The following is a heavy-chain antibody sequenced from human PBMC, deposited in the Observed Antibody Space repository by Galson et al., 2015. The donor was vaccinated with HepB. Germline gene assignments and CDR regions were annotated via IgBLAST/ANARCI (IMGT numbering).Heavy chain of an antibody. CDR2: ISSSSSTT. V-gene: IGHV3-48*02. J-gene: IGHJ4*02. CDR3: ARGIFDY. CDR1: GFTFSSYS. Sequence: SLRLSCAASGFTFSSYSMNWVRQAPGKGLEWVSYISSSSSTTYYADSVKGRFTISRDNAKNSLCLQMNSLRDEDTAVYYCARGIFDYWGQGTLVTVSS.